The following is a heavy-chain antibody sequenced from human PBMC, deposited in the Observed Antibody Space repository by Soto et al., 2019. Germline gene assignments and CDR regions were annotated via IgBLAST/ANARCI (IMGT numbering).Heavy chain of an antibody. CDR2: ISAYNGNT. Sequence: ASVKVSCKASGYTFTSYGISWVRQAPGQGLEWMGWISAYNGNTNYAQKLQGRVTMTTDTSTSTAYMELRSLRSDDTAVYYCAREYSGYYYWEYGSGFEYWGQGTLVTVSS. CDR1: GYTFTSYG. D-gene: IGHD3-22*01. CDR3: AREYSGYYYWEYGSGFEY. V-gene: IGHV1-18*01. J-gene: IGHJ4*02.